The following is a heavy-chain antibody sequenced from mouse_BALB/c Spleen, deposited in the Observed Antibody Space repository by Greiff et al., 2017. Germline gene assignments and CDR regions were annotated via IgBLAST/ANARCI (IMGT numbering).Heavy chain of an antibody. V-gene: IGHV1-5*01. Sequence: VQLQQSGTVLARPGASVKMSCKASGYTFTSYWMHWVKQRPGQGLEWIGAIYPGNSDTSYNQKFKGKAKLTAVTSTSTAYMELSSLTDEDSAVYYCTRARYDGYYGWFAYWGQGTLVTVSA. CDR2: IYPGNSDT. CDR3: TRARYDGYYGWFAY. D-gene: IGHD2-3*01. J-gene: IGHJ3*01. CDR1: GYTFTSYW.